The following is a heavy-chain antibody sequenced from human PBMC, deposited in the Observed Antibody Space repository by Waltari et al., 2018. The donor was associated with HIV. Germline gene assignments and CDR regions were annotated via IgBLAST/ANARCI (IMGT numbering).Heavy chain of an antibody. Sequence: QVQLQESGPGLVKPSETLSLTCAVSGFSITNGYYWGWTRQPPGKGLEWIGIIYHSGSTYYNPSLKSRVTMSVDTSKNQFSLKLSSVTAADTAVYYCARDKSKSGYPLDYWGQGTLVTVSS. V-gene: IGHV4-38-2*02. CDR2: IYHSGST. CDR3: ARDKSKSGYPLDY. J-gene: IGHJ4*02. CDR1: GFSITNGYY. D-gene: IGHD3-3*01.